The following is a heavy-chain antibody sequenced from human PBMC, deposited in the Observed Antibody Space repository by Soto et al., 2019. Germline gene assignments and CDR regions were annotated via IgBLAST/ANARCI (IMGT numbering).Heavy chain of an antibody. D-gene: IGHD5-12*01. J-gene: IGHJ3*02. CDR3: AAGGYGYSGYDYPYSGSYQGVLAFDI. CDR2: IVVGSGNT. Sequence: SVKVSCKASGFTFTSSAVQWVRQARGQRLEWIGWIVVGSGNTNYAQKFQERVTITRDMSTSTAYMELSSLRSEDTAVYYCAAGGYGYSGYDYPYSGSYQGVLAFDIWGQGTMVTVSS. CDR1: GFTFTSSA. V-gene: IGHV1-58*01.